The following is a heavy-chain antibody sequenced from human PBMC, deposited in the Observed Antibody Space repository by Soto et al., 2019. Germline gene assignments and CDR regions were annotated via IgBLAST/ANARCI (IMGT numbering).Heavy chain of an antibody. D-gene: IGHD4-17*01. CDR1: GYTFTHYG. CDR2: ISTHNGNT. J-gene: IGHJ4*02. V-gene: IGHV1-18*01. Sequence: QVQLVQSGAEVKKSGASLKVSCKASGYTFTHYGISWVRQAPGQGLEWMGWISTHNGNTNYAQKVQGRVTMTTDTSTITAYMELRSMRSDDTAVYYCARDLHAYGDSHFDYWGQGTLVTVSS. CDR3: ARDLHAYGDSHFDY.